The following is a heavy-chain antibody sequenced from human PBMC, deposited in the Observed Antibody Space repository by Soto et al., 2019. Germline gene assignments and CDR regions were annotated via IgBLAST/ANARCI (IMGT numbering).Heavy chain of an antibody. D-gene: IGHD6-25*01. J-gene: IGHJ4*02. Sequence: GGSLRLSCEASGFTFSAFGMHWVRQAPGKGLEWVAIISYDGILKYYADSVKGRFTISRDTSKSALYLQMNSLRPEDTALYYCAKDAAYYFDYWGQGTLVTVSS. V-gene: IGHV3-30*18. CDR2: ISYDGILK. CDR1: GFTFSAFG. CDR3: AKDAAYYFDY.